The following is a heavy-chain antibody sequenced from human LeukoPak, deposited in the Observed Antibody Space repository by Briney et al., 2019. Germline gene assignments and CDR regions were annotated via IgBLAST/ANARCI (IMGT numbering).Heavy chain of an antibody. J-gene: IGHJ4*02. V-gene: IGHV4-59*01. D-gene: IGHD6-13*01. CDR1: GGAIRSYY. CDR3: ARGDIAAGGGLYYFDY. Sequence: PSETLSLTCTVSGGAIRSYYWSWIRQPPGKGLEWIRYIYYSGSTNYNPSLKSRVTISVDTSKIQFSLKLTSVTAADTAVYYCARGDIAAGGGLYYFDYWGQGTLVTVSS. CDR2: IYYSGST.